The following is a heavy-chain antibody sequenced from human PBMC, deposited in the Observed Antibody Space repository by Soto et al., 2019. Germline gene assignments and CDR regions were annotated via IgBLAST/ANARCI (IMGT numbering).Heavy chain of an antibody. CDR1: GGTFSSYA. CDR3: ARGRRYSYGRPNWFDP. CDR2: IIPIFGTA. J-gene: IGHJ5*02. Sequence: SGRVSSKAAGGTFSSYAISWVRQATGQGLEWMGGIIPIFGTANYAQKFQGRVTITADESTSTAYMELSSLRSEDTAVYYCARGRRYSYGRPNWFDPWGQGTLVTVSS. V-gene: IGHV1-69*13. D-gene: IGHD5-18*01.